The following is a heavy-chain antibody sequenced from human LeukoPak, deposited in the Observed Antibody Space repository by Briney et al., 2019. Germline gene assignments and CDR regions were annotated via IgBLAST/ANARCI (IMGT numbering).Heavy chain of an antibody. V-gene: IGHV3-15*01. CDR3: TTGAPFWTGPY. CDR1: GFTFSSAW. CDR2: IKSKTDGGTT. Sequence: GGSLRLSCAASGFTFSSAWMSWVRQAPGKGLEWVGRIKSKTDGGTTDYAAPVKGRFTISRDDSKNTLNLQMNSLKTEDTAVYHCTTGAPFWTGPYWGQGTLVTVSS. D-gene: IGHD3/OR15-3a*01. J-gene: IGHJ4*02.